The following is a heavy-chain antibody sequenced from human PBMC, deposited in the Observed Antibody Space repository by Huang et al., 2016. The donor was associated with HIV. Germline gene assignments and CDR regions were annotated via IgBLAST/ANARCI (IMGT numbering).Heavy chain of an antibody. CDR2: INTHTGKP. CDR1: GYRFSTFA. CDR3: TRAFNEYGASHDAFDI. D-gene: IGHD2-8*01. Sequence: QVQLVQSGSELKRPGASVKVPCKAFGYRFSTFAIKWVRQAPGEGLEWMGWINTHTGKPTYAQVCRGRFLFSLDTSVSTAHLQISSLKPEDTAVYYWTRAFNEYGASHDAFDIWGQGRLVTVSS. V-gene: IGHV7-4-1*02. J-gene: IGHJ3*02.